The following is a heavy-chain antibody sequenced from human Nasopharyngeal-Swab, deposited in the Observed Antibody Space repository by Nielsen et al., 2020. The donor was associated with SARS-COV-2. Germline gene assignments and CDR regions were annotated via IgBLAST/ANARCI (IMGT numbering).Heavy chain of an antibody. CDR2: IHYSGSS. D-gene: IGHD3-10*01. J-gene: IGHJ5*02. Sequence: WSRQPPGKGLEWIASIHYSGSSYYNPSLKSRVTISVDTSKNQFSLELNSVTAADTAVYYCARRRIPITRGIKGWFDPWGQGTLVTVSS. V-gene: IGHV4-39*01. CDR3: ARRRIPITRGIKGWFDP.